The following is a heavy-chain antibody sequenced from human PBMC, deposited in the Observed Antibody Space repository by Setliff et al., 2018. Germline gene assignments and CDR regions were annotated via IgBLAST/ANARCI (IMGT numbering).Heavy chain of an antibody. D-gene: IGHD3-10*01. CDR3: ARESATIGEFPLYYFDK. CDR1: DDSISSRHYY. CDR2: IYTSWST. J-gene: IGHJ4*02. V-gene: IGHV4-61*09. Sequence: KTSDTLSLTCTVSDDSISSRHYYWSWIRQPAGKGLEWLGQIYTSWSTNYNPSLKGRATLSIDASKRQFSLKLTSVTAADAAVYFCARESATIGEFPLYYFDKWGQGIPVTVSS.